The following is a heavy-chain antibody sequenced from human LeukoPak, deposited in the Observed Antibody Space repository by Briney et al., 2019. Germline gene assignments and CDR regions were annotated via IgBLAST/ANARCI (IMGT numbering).Heavy chain of an antibody. CDR1: GYSFRGYG. Sequence: SVTVSCKASGYSFRGYGISWVRQAPGQGLEWMGGIIPIFGTANYAQKFQGRVTITTDESTSTAYMELSSLRSEDTAVYYCARGMQWLYAFDIWGQGTMVTVPS. CDR3: ARGMQWLYAFDI. J-gene: IGHJ3*02. V-gene: IGHV1-69*05. CDR2: IIPIFGTA. D-gene: IGHD3-22*01.